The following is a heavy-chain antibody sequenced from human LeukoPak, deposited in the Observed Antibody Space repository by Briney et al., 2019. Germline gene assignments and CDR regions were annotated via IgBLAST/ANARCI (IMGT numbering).Heavy chain of an antibody. Sequence: PGGSLRLSCSVSGFTFGDYVISWVRQAPGKGLEWVGFIRSKAYGGTTEYAASVKGRFTISRDDSKSIAYVKINSLKTEDTAVSYCCSTNHVDTEDFDYWGQGTLVTVSS. CDR1: GFTFGDYV. V-gene: IGHV3-49*04. D-gene: IGHD2-2*02. CDR3: CSTNHVDTEDFDY. CDR2: IRSKAYGGTT. J-gene: IGHJ4*02.